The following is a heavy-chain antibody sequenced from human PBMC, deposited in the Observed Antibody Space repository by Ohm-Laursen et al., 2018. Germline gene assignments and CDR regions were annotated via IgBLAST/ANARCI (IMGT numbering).Heavy chain of an antibody. V-gene: IGHV3-30*18. J-gene: IGHJ4*02. Sequence: RSLRLSCSASGFTFSSYGMHWVRQAPGKGLEWVAVISYDGSNKYYADSVKGRFTISRDNSKNTLYLQMNSLRAEDTAVYYCAKGGFGGVGIGDEGAYWGQGTLVTVSS. CDR3: AKGGFGGVGIGDEGAY. CDR2: ISYDGSNK. D-gene: IGHD3-10*01. CDR1: GFTFSSYG.